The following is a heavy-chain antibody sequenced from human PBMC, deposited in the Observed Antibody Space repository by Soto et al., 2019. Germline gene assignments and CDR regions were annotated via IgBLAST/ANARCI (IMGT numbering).Heavy chain of an antibody. CDR2: IIPILGIA. CDR3: ARDGGYCSGGSCYGPPPID. Sequence: QVQLVQSGAEVKKPGSSVKVSCKASGGTFSSYTISWVRQAPGQGLEWMGRIIPILGIANYAQKFQGRVTITADKSTSTASMELSSLRSEDTAVYYCARDGGYCSGGSCYGPPPIDWGQGTLVTVSS. D-gene: IGHD2-15*01. J-gene: IGHJ4*02. CDR1: GGTFSSYT. V-gene: IGHV1-69*08.